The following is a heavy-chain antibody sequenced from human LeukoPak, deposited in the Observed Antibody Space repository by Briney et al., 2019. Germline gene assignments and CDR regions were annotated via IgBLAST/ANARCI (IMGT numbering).Heavy chain of an antibody. CDR1: GYTFTSYG. V-gene: IGHV1-2*02. CDR3: AREKSPKGFDP. Sequence: GASVKVSCKASGYTFTSYGISWVRQAPGQGLEWMGWINPNSGGTNYAQKFQGRVTMTRDTSISTAYMELSRLRSDDTAVYYCAREKSPKGFDPWGQGTLVTVSS. CDR2: INPNSGGT. J-gene: IGHJ5*02.